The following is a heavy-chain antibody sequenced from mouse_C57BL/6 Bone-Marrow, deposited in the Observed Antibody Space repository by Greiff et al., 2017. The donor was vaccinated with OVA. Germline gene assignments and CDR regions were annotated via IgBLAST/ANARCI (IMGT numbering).Heavy chain of an antibody. J-gene: IGHJ4*01. CDR3: ARLCSDYAMDY. Sequence: VQLQQSGPELVKPGASVKISCKASGYTFTDYYINWVKQRPGQGLAWIGWIFPGSGSTYSNEKFKGKATLTVDTSSSTAYMLLSSLTSEDSAVYFCARLCSDYAMDYWGQGTSVTVSS. CDR1: GYTFTDYY. V-gene: IGHV1-75*01. D-gene: IGHD1-1*01. CDR2: IFPGSGST.